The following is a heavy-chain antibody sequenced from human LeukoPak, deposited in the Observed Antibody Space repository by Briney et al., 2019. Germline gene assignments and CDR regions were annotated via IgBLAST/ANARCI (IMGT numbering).Heavy chain of an antibody. Sequence: ASVKVSCKASGYTFTGYYMHWVRQATGQGLEWMGWMNPNSGNTGYAQKFQGRVTMTRNTSISTAYMELSSLRSEDTAVYYCARGNHIIAVAADENDYRGQGTLVTVSS. CDR2: MNPNSGNT. CDR3: ARGNHIIAVAADENDY. CDR1: GYTFTGYY. J-gene: IGHJ4*02. D-gene: IGHD6-19*01. V-gene: IGHV1-8*02.